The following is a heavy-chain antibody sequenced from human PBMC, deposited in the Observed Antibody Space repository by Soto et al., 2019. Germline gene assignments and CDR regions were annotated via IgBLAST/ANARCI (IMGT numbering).Heavy chain of an antibody. D-gene: IGHD5-18*01. CDR3: ARETRRATAMEHYYSYYYGMDV. Sequence: GASVKVSCKASGGTFSSYAISGVRQAPGQGLEWRGGIIPIFGTANYAQKFQGRVTITADESTSTAYMELSSLRSEDTAVYYCARETRRATAMEHYYSYYYGMDVWGQGTTVTVSS. J-gene: IGHJ6*02. V-gene: IGHV1-69*13. CDR1: GGTFSSYA. CDR2: IIPIFGTA.